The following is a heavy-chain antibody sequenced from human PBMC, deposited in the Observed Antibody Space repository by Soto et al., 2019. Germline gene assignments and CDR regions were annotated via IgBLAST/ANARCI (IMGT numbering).Heavy chain of an antibody. CDR3: ATSILRFLEWSSGDY. D-gene: IGHD3-3*01. CDR1: GYTFTRYY. Sequence: XSVKVSCKASGYTFTRYYMNWVRQAPGQGLEWMGWINPNNGATNYAPNFQGRVTMTRDTSISTAYMELSRLRSDDTGVYYCATSILRFLEWSSGDYWGRGTLVTVSS. V-gene: IGHV1-2*02. CDR2: INPNNGAT. J-gene: IGHJ4*02.